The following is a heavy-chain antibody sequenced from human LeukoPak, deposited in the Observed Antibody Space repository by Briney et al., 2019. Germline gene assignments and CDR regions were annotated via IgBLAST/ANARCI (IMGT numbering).Heavy chain of an antibody. CDR3: ARGSGSNYYSSAGY. D-gene: IGHD3-10*01. Sequence: GGSLRLSCAASGFTFSDYYMSWIRQAPGKGLEWVSYISDSGSTTYYEDSVKGRFTISRDNAKKSLYLQMNSLRAEDTAVYYCARGSGSNYYSSAGYWGQGTLVTVSS. CDR1: GFTFSDYY. V-gene: IGHV3-11*01. CDR2: ISDSGSTT. J-gene: IGHJ4*02.